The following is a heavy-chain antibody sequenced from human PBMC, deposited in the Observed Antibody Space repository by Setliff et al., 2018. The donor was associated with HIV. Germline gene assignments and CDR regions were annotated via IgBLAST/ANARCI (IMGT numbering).Heavy chain of an antibody. CDR3: ARAGSFDPYYYMDV. V-gene: IGHV5-51*01. CDR1: GYSFPNDW. D-gene: IGHD3-10*01. Sequence: GESLKISCKDSGYSFPNDWIGWVRQMPGKGLEWVAIIFPGDSETRYSPSFQGQVTISADKSISTAYLQWSSLKASDTAMYYCARAGSFDPYYYMDVWGKGTTVTVSS. CDR2: IFPGDSET. J-gene: IGHJ6*03.